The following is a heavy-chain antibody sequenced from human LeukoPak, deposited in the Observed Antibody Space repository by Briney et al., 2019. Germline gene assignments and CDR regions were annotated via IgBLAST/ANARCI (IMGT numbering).Heavy chain of an antibody. J-gene: IGHJ6*03. CDR2: IYYSGST. Sequence: PSETLSLTCTVSGGSISGYYWSWIRQPPGKGLEWIGYIYYSGSTNYNPSLKSRVTISVDTSKNQFSLKLSSVTAADTAVYYCARGVEGPGDSQDYYYYYYMDVWGKGTTVTVSS. V-gene: IGHV4-59*01. D-gene: IGHD2-21*02. CDR1: GGSISGYY. CDR3: ARGVEGPGDSQDYYYYYYMDV.